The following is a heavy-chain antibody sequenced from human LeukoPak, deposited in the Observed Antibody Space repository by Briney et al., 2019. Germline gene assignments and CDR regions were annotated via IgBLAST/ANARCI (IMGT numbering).Heavy chain of an antibody. CDR1: GFTFDDYG. CDR3: ARELDTYYYDSSGYSPIDY. J-gene: IGHJ4*02. D-gene: IGHD3-22*01. Sequence: RTGGSLRLSCAASGFTFDDYGMSWVRQAPGKGLEWVSGINWNGASTGYADSVKGRFTISRDNAKNSLYLQMNSLRAEDTAVYYCARELDTYYYDSSGYSPIDYWGQGTLVTVSS. CDR2: INWNGAST. V-gene: IGHV3-20*04.